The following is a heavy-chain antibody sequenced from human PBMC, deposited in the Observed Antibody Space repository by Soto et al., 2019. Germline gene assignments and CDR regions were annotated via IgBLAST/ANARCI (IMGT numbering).Heavy chain of an antibody. J-gene: IGHJ4*02. CDR1: GFTFSSYA. CDR3: AKERNYDFWSGYYIAY. CDR2: ISGSGGST. Sequence: PGGSLRLSCAASGFTFSSYAMSWVRQAPGKGLEWVSAISGSGGSTYYADSVKGRFTISRDNSKNTLYLQMNSLRAEDTAVYYCAKERNYDFWSGYYIAYWGQGTLVTVSS. V-gene: IGHV3-23*01. D-gene: IGHD3-3*01.